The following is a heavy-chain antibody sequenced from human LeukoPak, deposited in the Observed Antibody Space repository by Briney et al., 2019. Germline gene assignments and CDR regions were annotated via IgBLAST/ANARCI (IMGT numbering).Heavy chain of an antibody. J-gene: IGHJ4*02. CDR1: GGSFSGYY. Sequence: KPSETLSLTCAVYGGSFSGYYWSWIRQPPGKGLEWIGEIYHSGSTNYNPSLKSRVTISVDTSKNQFSLKLSSVTAADTAVYYCARDNGGVDYYDSSGYLGFDYWGQGTLVTVSS. V-gene: IGHV4-34*01. D-gene: IGHD3-22*01. CDR2: IYHSGST. CDR3: ARDNGGVDYYDSSGYLGFDY.